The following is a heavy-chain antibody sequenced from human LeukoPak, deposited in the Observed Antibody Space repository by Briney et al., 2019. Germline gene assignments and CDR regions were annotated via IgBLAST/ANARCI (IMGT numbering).Heavy chain of an antibody. CDR3: ARVYFFDGSGDYPYYFDY. Sequence: ASVKVSCKASGYTFTGHYIHWLRQAPGQGLEWMGWMHPNSGGTNYAQKFQGRVTMTRDTSITTAYMELSRLRSDDTAVYYCARVYFFDGSGDYPYYFDYWGQGTLVTVSS. CDR2: MHPNSGGT. V-gene: IGHV1-2*02. J-gene: IGHJ4*02. D-gene: IGHD3-22*01. CDR1: GYTFTGHY.